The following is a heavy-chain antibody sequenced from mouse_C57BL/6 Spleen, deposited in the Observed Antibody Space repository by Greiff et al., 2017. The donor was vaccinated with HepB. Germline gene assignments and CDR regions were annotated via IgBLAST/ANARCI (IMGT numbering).Heavy chain of an antibody. CDR2: IHPNSGST. CDR1: GYTFTSYW. D-gene: IGHD1-1*01. V-gene: IGHV1-64*01. J-gene: IGHJ1*03. CDR3: AHYYGSSSIYWYFDG. Sequence: QVQLQQPGAELVKPGASVKLSCKASGYTFTSYWMHWVKQRPGQGLEWIGMIHPNSGSTNYNEKFKSKATLTVDKSSSTAYMQLSSLTSEDSAVYYCAHYYGSSSIYWYFDGWGTGTTVTVSS.